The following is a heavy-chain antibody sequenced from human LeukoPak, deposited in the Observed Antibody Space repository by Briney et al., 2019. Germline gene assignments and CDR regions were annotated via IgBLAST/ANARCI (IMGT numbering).Heavy chain of an antibody. D-gene: IGHD3-10*01. CDR3: ARGPSMVPNHFDY. J-gene: IGHJ4*02. Sequence: GGSLRLSCAASGFTVSSNYMSWVRQAPGKGLEWVSVIYSGGSTYYADSVKGRFTISRDNSKNTLYLQMNSLRAEGTAVYYCARGPSMVPNHFDYWGQGTLVTVSS. CDR2: IYSGGST. CDR1: GFTVSSNY. V-gene: IGHV3-53*01.